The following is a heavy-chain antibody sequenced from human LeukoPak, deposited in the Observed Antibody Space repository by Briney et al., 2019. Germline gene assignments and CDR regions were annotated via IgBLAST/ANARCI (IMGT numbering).Heavy chain of an antibody. J-gene: IGHJ5*02. D-gene: IGHD1-26*01. V-gene: IGHV3-21*01. CDR1: GFTFSSYS. CDR2: ISSSSSYI. Sequence: GGSLRLSCAASGFTFSSYSMNWVRQAPGKGLEWVSSISSSSSYIYYADSVKGRFTISRDNAKNSLYLQMNSLRAEDTAVYYCARVMRGAWGFDRWGQGTLVTVSS. CDR3: ARVMRGAWGFDR.